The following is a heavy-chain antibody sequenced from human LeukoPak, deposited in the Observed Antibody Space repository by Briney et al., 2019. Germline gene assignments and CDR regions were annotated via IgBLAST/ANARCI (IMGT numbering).Heavy chain of an antibody. J-gene: IGHJ4*02. D-gene: IGHD6-13*01. CDR1: GGSISSSSYN. V-gene: IGHV4-39*01. CDR2: IYYRGST. CDR3: ASRDSSSWYRGGGFDY. Sequence: SETLSLTCTVSGGSISSSSYNWGWIRQPPGKGLEWIGIIYYRGSTYYNPSLKSRVTISVDTSKNQFSLKLSSVTAADTAVYYCASRDSSSWYRGGGFDYWGQGTLVTVSS.